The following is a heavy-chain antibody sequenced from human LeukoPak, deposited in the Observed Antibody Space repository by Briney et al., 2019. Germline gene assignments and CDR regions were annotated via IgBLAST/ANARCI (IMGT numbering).Heavy chain of an antibody. D-gene: IGHD3-22*01. Sequence: GGSLRLSCAASGFTFTNYGMHWVRQAPGKGREWVAFIGYDGSNKYYADSVKGRFTVSRDNSKNTLYLQMNSLRTEDTAVYYCAKGLYYKDRSGYPAWGQGTLVTISS. CDR1: GFTFTNYG. J-gene: IGHJ5*02. CDR2: IGYDGSNK. V-gene: IGHV3-30*02. CDR3: AKGLYYKDRSGYPA.